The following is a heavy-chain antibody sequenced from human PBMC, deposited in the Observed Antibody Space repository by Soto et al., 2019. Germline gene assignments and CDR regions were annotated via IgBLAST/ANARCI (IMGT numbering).Heavy chain of an antibody. Sequence: GAPVKVSCKASGATFSSHAISWVRQAPGQELEWMGGFTPIFGTANFAQKFQGRVTISAAESTSTAYMDLSSLGSANTAVNYRVRLAGSSERLDWMVAGGQETMVTVFS. CDR3: VRLAGSSERLDWMVA. D-gene: IGHD3-10*01. V-gene: IGHV1-69*13. CDR1: GATFSSHA. J-gene: IGHJ6*02. CDR2: FTPIFGTA.